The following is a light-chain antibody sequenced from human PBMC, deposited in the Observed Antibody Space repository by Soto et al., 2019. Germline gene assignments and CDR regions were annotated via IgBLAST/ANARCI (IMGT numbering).Light chain of an antibody. V-gene: IGKV3-20*01. CDR2: GAS. Sequence: EIVLTQSPGTLSLSPGERATLSCRASRSISSSYLAWYQQKSGQAPRLLIYGASSRATGIPDRFSGSGSGTDFTLTISKLEPEDFAVYYCLQYGSSPRTFGQGTKVEIK. CDR1: RSISSSY. J-gene: IGKJ1*01. CDR3: LQYGSSPRT.